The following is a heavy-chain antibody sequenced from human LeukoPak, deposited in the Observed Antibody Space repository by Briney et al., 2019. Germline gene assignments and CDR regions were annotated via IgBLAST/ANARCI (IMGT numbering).Heavy chain of an antibody. Sequence: GASLKISCQGSGYIFTSYWIGWVRQLPGKGLEWTGIIYPGDSDTRYSPSFQGQVTISADKSISTAYLQWSSLKASDTAMYYCARHTRSPQAPRGFDYWGQGTLVTVSS. CDR1: GYIFTSYW. CDR3: ARHTRSPQAPRGFDY. J-gene: IGHJ4*02. V-gene: IGHV5-51*01. D-gene: IGHD3-10*01. CDR2: IYPGDSDT.